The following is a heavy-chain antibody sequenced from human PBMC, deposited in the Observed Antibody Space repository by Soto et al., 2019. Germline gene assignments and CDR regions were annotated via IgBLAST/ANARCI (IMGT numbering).Heavy chain of an antibody. CDR1: GFTFSSYS. CDR3: ARHPERIAQIGWFDP. V-gene: IGHV3-48*01. Sequence: GGSLRLSCAASGFTFSSYSMNLVRQAPGKGLEWVSYISSSSSTIYYADSVRGRFTISRDNAKNSLYLQMNSLRAEDTAVYYCARHPERIAQIGWFDPWGQGTLVTVSS. CDR2: ISSSSSTI. D-gene: IGHD6-13*01. J-gene: IGHJ5*02.